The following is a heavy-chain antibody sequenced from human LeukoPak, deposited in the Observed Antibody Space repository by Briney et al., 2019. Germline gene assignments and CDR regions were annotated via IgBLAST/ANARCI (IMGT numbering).Heavy chain of an antibody. CDR1: GGSISRYY. J-gene: IGHJ4*02. Sequence: KSSETLSLTCTVSGGSISRYYWSWIRQPAGKGLEWIGRIYTSGSTNYNPSLKSRVTMSVDTSKNQFSLKLSSVTAADTAVYYCARRFSPFGLRYFDFWGQGTLVTVSS. V-gene: IGHV4-4*07. CDR2: IYTSGST. D-gene: IGHD3-9*01. CDR3: ARRFSPFGLRYFDF.